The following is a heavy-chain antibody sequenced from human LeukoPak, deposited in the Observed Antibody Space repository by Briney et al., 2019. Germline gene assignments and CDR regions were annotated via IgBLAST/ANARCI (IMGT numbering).Heavy chain of an antibody. CDR2: ISGSGGST. Sequence: GGSLRLSCAASGFTFGAYAMSWVRQAPGKGLEWVSGISGSGGSTYYADSVKGRFTISRDNSKNTLYLQMNSLRAEDTAVYYCAKVETSGYTWAGYYGMDVWGQGTTVTVSS. CDR3: AKVETSGYTWAGYYGMDV. V-gene: IGHV3-23*01. J-gene: IGHJ6*02. CDR1: GFTFGAYA. D-gene: IGHD5-18*01.